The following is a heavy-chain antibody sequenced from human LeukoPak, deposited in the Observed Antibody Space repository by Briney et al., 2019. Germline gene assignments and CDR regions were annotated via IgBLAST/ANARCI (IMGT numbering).Heavy chain of an antibody. CDR3: ARQYYDFWSGYYTFDY. CDR2: ISSRGSTI. D-gene: IGHD3-3*01. V-gene: IGHV3-11*04. J-gene: IGHJ4*02. CDR1: GFTFSDYY. Sequence: GSLRLSCAASGFTFSDYYMSWIRQAPGEGLEWVSYISSRGSTIYYADSVKGRFTISRDNAKNSLYLQMNSLRAEDTAVYYCARQYYDFWSGYYTFDYWGQGTLVTVSS.